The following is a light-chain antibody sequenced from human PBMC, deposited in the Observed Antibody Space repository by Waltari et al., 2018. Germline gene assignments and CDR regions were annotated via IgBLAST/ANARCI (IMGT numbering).Light chain of an antibody. J-gene: IGLJ2*01. Sequence: QSALTQPAPVSGSPGQSITIPCTGTSSDVGGSNYFSWYQHPPGKAPKIMIYDVNDRPSGVSNRFSGSKSGNTASLTISGLQAEDEADYYCSSYRRSDIVVFGGGTKLTVL. V-gene: IGLV2-14*03. CDR3: SSYRRSDIVV. CDR1: SSDVGGSNY. CDR2: DVN.